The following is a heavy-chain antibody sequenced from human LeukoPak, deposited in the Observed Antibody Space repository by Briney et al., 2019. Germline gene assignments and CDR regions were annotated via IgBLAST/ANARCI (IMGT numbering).Heavy chain of an antibody. D-gene: IGHD2-2*02. V-gene: IGHV4-34*01. J-gene: IGHJ6*04. CDR1: GGSFSGYY. CDR2: INHSGST. CDR3: ARSLPPYCSSTSCYNGMDV. Sequence: SETLSLTCAVYGGSFSGYYWSWIRQPPGKGLEWIGEINHSGSTNYNPSLKSRVTISVDTSKNQFPLKLSSVTAADTAVYYCARSLPPYCSSTSCYNGMDVWGKGTTVTVSS.